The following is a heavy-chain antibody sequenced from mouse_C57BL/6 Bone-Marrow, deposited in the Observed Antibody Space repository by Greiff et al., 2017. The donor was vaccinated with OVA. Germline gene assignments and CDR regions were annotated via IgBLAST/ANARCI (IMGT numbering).Heavy chain of an antibody. Sequence: QVQLQQPGAELVRPGTSVKLSCKASGYTFTSYWMHWVKQRPGQGLEWIGVIDPSDSYTTYNQKFKGKATLTVDTSSSTAYMQLSSLTSEDSAVYYCARSDYGSSYNYYAMDYWGQGTSVTVSS. CDR1: GYTFTSYW. J-gene: IGHJ4*01. D-gene: IGHD1-1*01. CDR3: ARSDYGSSYNYYAMDY. V-gene: IGHV1-59*01. CDR2: IDPSDSYT.